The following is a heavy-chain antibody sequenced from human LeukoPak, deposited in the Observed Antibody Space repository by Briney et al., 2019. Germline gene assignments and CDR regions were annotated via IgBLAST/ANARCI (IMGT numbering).Heavy chain of an antibody. V-gene: IGHV4-4*08. Sequence: SETLSLTCTVSGGSISSYYWSWIRQPPGKGLECIGYIYNSGSTNYNPSLKSRVSISVDTSKNQFSLKLSSVTAADTAVYYCARDCSSIGCYEPYAFDIWGQGTRVTVSS. CDR2: IYNSGST. CDR3: ARDCSSIGCYEPYAFDI. J-gene: IGHJ3*02. D-gene: IGHD2-2*01. CDR1: GGSISSYY.